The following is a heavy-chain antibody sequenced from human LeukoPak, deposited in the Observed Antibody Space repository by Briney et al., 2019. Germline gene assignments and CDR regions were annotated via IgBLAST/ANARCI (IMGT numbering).Heavy chain of an antibody. D-gene: IGHD3-22*01. Sequence: GGSLRLSCAASGFTFSSYAMSWVRQAPGKGLEWVSAISGSGGSTYYADSVKGRFTISRDNSKNSLYLQMSSLRAEDTAFYFCAKGAVIPDTSGYYYDAWGQGTLVTVSS. CDR2: ISGSGGST. J-gene: IGHJ5*02. CDR1: GFTFSSYA. V-gene: IGHV3-23*01. CDR3: AKGAVIPDTSGYYYDA.